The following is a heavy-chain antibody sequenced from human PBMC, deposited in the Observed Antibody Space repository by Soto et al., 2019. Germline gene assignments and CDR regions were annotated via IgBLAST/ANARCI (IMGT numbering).Heavy chain of an antibody. V-gene: IGHV4-59*08. CDR2: IYYSGST. J-gene: IGHJ6*02. D-gene: IGHD6-13*01. Sequence: SETLSLTCTVSGGSISSYYWSWIRQPPGKGLEWIGYIYYSGSTNYNPSLKSRVTISVDTSKNQFSLKLSSVTAADTAMYYCVRTAAAGKYYYGMDVWGQGTTVTV. CDR3: VRTAAAGKYYYGMDV. CDR1: GGSISSYY.